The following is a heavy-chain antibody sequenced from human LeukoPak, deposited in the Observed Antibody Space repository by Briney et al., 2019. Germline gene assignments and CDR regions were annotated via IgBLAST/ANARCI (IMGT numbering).Heavy chain of an antibody. CDR3: ATFSDYGDYHFAY. CDR2: INTYTGNT. D-gene: IGHD4-17*01. J-gene: IGHJ4*02. CDR1: DYTFTSYG. Sequence: GASVKVSCKTSDYTFTSYGISWVRQAPGQGLEWMGWINTYTGNTNYAQKFQGRVTMTTDTSTSTAYMELSSLKSEDTAVYYCATFSDYGDYHFAYWGQGTLVTVSS. V-gene: IGHV1-18*04.